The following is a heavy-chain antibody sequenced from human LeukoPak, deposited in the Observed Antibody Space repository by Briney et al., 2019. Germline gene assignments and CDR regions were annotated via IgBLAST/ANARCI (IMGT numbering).Heavy chain of an antibody. CDR3: SKWGDYDVLTGYYDSDF. V-gene: IGHV3-23*01. Sequence: GGSLRLSCAASGFTFSNYAMSWVPQAPGKGLEWVSAIVGSGGSTYYADSVKGRFTISRDNSKNTPFLQMNSLRVEDTALYYCSKWGDYDVLTGYYDSDFWGQGTLVTVSS. CDR1: GFTFSNYA. J-gene: IGHJ4*02. CDR2: IVGSGGST. D-gene: IGHD3-9*01.